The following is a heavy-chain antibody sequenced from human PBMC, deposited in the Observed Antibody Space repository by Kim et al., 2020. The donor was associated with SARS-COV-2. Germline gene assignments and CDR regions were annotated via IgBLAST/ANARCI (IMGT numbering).Heavy chain of an antibody. V-gene: IGHV5-10-1*01. CDR3: ARHRASLGWFGELLDNWFDP. J-gene: IGHJ5*02. CDR1: GYSFTSYW. D-gene: IGHD3-10*01. Sequence: GESLKISCKGSGYSFTSYWISWVRQMPGKGLEWMGRIDPSDSYTNYSPSFQGHVTISADKSISTAYLQWSSLKASDTAMYYCARHRASLGWFGELLDNWFDPWGQGTLVTVSS. CDR2: IDPSDSYT.